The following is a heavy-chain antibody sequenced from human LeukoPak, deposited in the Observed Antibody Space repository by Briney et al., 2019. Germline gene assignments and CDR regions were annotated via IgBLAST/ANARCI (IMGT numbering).Heavy chain of an antibody. J-gene: IGHJ4*02. V-gene: IGHV3-30*09. CDR1: GFTFSSYA. Sequence: GGSLRLSCAASGFTFSSYAMHWVRQAPGKGLEWVAVISYDGSNKYYADSVKGRFAISRDNSKNTLYLQMNSLRAEDTAVYYCARPFPYYDSSGYYTDYWGQGTLVTVSS. CDR2: ISYDGSNK. D-gene: IGHD3-22*01. CDR3: ARPFPYYDSSGYYTDY.